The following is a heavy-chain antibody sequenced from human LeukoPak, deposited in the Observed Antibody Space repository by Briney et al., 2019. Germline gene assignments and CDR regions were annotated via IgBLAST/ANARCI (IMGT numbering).Heavy chain of an antibody. V-gene: IGHV3-21*01. D-gene: IGHD6-13*01. J-gene: IGHJ5*02. CDR1: GFTFSSYS. CDR3: ARVLSSSWYNWFDP. Sequence: GGSLRLSCAASGFTFSSYSMNWVRQAPGKGLEWVSSISSSSSCIYYADSVKGRFTISRDNAKNSLYLQMNSLRAEDTAVYYCARVLSSSWYNWFDPWGQGTLVTVSS. CDR2: ISSSSSCI.